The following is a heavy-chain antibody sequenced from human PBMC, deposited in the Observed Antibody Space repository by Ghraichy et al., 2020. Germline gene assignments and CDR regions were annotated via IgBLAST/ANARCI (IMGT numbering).Heavy chain of an antibody. CDR3: ARGDTYYDFWSGYLIDY. Sequence: LSLTCAASGFTFSNYIIHWVRQVPGKGLEWVAVISYDGTNKRYADSVKGRFTISRDDSKNTLYLQMNTLRPEDTAVYYCARGDTYYDFWSGYLIDYWGQGTLVTVSS. J-gene: IGHJ4*02. V-gene: IGHV3-30-3*01. CDR1: GFTFSNYI. CDR2: ISYDGTNK. D-gene: IGHD3-3*01.